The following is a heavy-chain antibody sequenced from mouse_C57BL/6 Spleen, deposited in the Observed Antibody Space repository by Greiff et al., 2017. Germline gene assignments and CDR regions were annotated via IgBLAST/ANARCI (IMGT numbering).Heavy chain of an antibody. V-gene: IGHV1-64*01. J-gene: IGHJ4*01. CDR3: ARRGGTYYAMDY. CDR1: W. D-gene: IGHD3-3*01. Sequence: VQLQQPGAELVKPGASVKLSYWTHWVKQRPGQGLEWIGMIHPNSGSTNYNEKFKSKATLTVDKSSSTAYMQLSSLTSENSAVYYCARRGGTYYAMDYWGQGTSVTVSS. CDR2: IHPNSGST.